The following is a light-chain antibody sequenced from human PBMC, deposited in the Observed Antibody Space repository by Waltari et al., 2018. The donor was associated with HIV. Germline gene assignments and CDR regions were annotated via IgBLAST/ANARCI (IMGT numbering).Light chain of an antibody. CDR3: SSYTGTSTLYV. CDR1: NSDLGAYNY. Sequence: QSALTQPASVSGSPGQSITISCTGTNSDLGAYNYVSWYQQHPGKAPKLLIYEVSNRPSGVSNRFSGSKSGTTASLTISGLQAGDEADYYCSSYTGTSTLYVFGPGTKVTVL. J-gene: IGLJ1*01. V-gene: IGLV2-14*01. CDR2: EVS.